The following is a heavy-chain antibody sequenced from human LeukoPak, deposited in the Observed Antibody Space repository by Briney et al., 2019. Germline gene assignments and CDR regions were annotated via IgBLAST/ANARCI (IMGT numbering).Heavy chain of an antibody. CDR3: ARTLSDDFWSSYQDY. CDR2: ISAYNGNT. CDR1: GYTFISYG. J-gene: IGHJ4*02. D-gene: IGHD3-3*01. V-gene: IGHV1-18*01. Sequence: ASVKVSCKPSGYTFISYGFSWVRQAPGQGLEWMGRISAYNGNTNYAQKFQGRLTLTTDTSTSTAYMELRSLRSDDTAVYYCARTLSDDFWSSYQDYWGQGTLVTVSS.